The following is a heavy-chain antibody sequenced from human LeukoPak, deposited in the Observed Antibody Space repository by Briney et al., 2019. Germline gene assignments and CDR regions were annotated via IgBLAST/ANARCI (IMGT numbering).Heavy chain of an antibody. CDR1: GYTLTELS. V-gene: IGHV1-24*01. CDR3: ATIRFWFFDY. Sequence: ASVNVSCTVSGYTLTELSMHWVRQAPGQGLEWMGGFDPEDGETIYAQKFQGRVTMTEDTSTDTAYMELSSLRSEDTAVYYCATIRFWFFDYWGQGTLVTVSS. CDR2: FDPEDGET. J-gene: IGHJ4*02. D-gene: IGHD3-3*01.